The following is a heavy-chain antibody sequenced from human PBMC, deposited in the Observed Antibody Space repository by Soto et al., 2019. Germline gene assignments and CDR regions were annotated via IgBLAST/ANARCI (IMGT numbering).Heavy chain of an antibody. Sequence: SETLSRTCPVSGGSISSGGYSWSWIRQPPGKGLEWSGYIYHSGSTYYNPSLKSRVTISVDRSKNQFSLKLSSVTAADTAVYYCAREAYGDAHWGQGTLVTVSS. CDR2: IYHSGST. J-gene: IGHJ4*02. CDR3: AREAYGDAH. D-gene: IGHD4-17*01. V-gene: IGHV4-30-2*01. CDR1: GGSISSGGYS.